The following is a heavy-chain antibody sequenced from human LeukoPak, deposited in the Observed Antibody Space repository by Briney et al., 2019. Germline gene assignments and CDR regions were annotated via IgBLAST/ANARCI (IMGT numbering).Heavy chain of an antibody. CDR2: VSNSGST. Sequence: SETLSLTCSVSGGSIRNYYWTWIRQPPGKGLEWIGHVSNSGSTKYNPSLKSRVTISIDTSKKHFSLKLSPVTAAGTAVYYCASRAYYDSSGLDYWGQGILVTVSS. CDR1: GGSIRNYY. V-gene: IGHV4-59*08. D-gene: IGHD3-22*01. CDR3: ASRAYYDSSGLDY. J-gene: IGHJ4*02.